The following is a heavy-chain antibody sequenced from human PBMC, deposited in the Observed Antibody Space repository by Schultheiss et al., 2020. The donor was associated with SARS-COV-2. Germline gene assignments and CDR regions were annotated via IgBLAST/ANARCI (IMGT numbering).Heavy chain of an antibody. D-gene: IGHD2-2*01. V-gene: IGHV3-21*04. CDR2: ISSSSSYI. CDR3: AKWGELYQLLSLNYFDY. Sequence: GGSLRLSCAASGFTFSSYAMSWVRQAPGKGLEWVSSISSSSSYIYYADSVKGRFTISRDNAKNSLYLQMNSLRAEDTAVYYCAKWGELYQLLSLNYFDYWGQGTLVTVSS. CDR1: GFTFSSYA. J-gene: IGHJ4*02.